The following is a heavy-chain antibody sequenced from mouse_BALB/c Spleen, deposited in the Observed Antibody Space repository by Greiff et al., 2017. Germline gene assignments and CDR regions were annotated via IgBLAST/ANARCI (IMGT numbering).Heavy chain of an antibody. CDR2: ISSGSSTI. J-gene: IGHJ4*01. CDR3: ARYGNYVAMDY. D-gene: IGHD2-1*01. CDR1: GFTFSSFG. Sequence: EVKLMESGGGLVQPGGSRKLSCAASGFTFSSFGMHWVRQAPEKGLEWVAYISSGSSTIYYADTVKGRFTISRDNPKNTLFLQMTSLRSEDTAMYYCARYGNYVAMDYWGQGTSVTVSS. V-gene: IGHV5-17*02.